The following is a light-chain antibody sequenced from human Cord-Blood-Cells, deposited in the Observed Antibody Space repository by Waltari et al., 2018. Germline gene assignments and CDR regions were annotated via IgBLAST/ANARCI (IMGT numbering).Light chain of an antibody. CDR1: QSISSW. J-gene: IGKJ4*01. CDR3: QQYNSYSLT. CDR2: DAS. Sequence: GDRVTITCRASQSISSWLAWYQQKPGKAPKLLIYDASSLESGVPSRFSGSGSGTEFTLTISSLQPDDFATYYCQQYNSYSLTLGGGTKVEIK. V-gene: IGKV1-5*01.